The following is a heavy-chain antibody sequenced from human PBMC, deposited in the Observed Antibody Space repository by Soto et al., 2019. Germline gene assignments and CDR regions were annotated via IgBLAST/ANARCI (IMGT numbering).Heavy chain of an antibody. CDR1: GYRFTSYG. CDR3: AASPSVWQNYYYGAMDV. Sequence: GASVKVSCKAFGYRFTSYGIGWARQAPGQGLEWMGWINAYNGNTNYAQNFQGRVTLTTDTSTSTAYMELRSLRSNDTAVYYCAASPSVWQNYYYGAMDVWGQGTTVTVSS. V-gene: IGHV1-18*01. J-gene: IGHJ6*02. CDR2: INAYNGNT.